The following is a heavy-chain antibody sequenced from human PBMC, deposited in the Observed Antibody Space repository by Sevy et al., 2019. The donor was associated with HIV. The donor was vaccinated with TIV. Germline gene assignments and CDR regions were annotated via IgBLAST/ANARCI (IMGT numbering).Heavy chain of an antibody. CDR3: AREGYSYSGRSLGYYYYGMDV. D-gene: IGHD6-13*01. V-gene: IGHV3-7*01. Sequence: GGSLRLSCVASGFTFSSYWMSWVRQAPGKGLEWVANIKQDGSEKYYVDSVKGRFTISRDNAKNSLYLQMNSLRAEDTAVYYCAREGYSYSGRSLGYYYYGMDVWGQGTTVTVSS. J-gene: IGHJ6*02. CDR1: GFTFSSYW. CDR2: IKQDGSEK.